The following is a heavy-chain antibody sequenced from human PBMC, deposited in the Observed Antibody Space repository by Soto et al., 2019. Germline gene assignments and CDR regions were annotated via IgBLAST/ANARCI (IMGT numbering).Heavy chain of an antibody. J-gene: IGHJ4*02. D-gene: IGHD3-3*02. Sequence: SETLSLTCTVSGGSISSSSYYWGWIRQPPGKGLEWIGSIYYSGGTYYNPSLKSRVTISVDTSKNQFSLKLSSVTAADTAVYYCASLGHLALIDYWAQGTFVPVSS. V-gene: IGHV4-39*01. CDR1: GGSISSSSYY. CDR3: ASLGHLALIDY. CDR2: IYYSGGT.